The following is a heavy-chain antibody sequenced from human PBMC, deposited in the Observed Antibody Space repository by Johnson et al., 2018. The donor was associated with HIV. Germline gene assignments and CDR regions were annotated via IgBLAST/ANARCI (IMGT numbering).Heavy chain of an antibody. CDR3: ARTNSGSYYHPGAFDI. D-gene: IGHD3-10*01. CDR2: IYSGGTT. CDR1: GFTVSSNY. Sequence: EVQLVESGGGLIQPGGSLRLSCAASGFTVSSNYMSWVRQAPGKGLEWVSVIYSGGTTYYADSVNGRFTISRDNSKNTLYLQMNSLRAEDTAVYYCARTNSGSYYHPGAFDIWGQGTMVTVSS. V-gene: IGHV3-53*01. J-gene: IGHJ3*02.